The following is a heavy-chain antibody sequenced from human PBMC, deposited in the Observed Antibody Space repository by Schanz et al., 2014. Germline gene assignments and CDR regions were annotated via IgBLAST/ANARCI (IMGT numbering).Heavy chain of an antibody. D-gene: IGHD6-13*01. Sequence: QGQLVQSGPEVKEPGASVKVSCEASRYTFNTYGLNWVRQAPGQGLEWMGWISAYTNNTNYAQKVQGRVTMTRDTSTSTVYMELSSLRSEDTAVYYCASSGAGYSSSWDFDYWGQGTLVTVSA. CDR1: RYTFNTYG. CDR3: ASSGAGYSSSWDFDY. J-gene: IGHJ4*02. CDR2: ISAYTNNT. V-gene: IGHV1-18*01.